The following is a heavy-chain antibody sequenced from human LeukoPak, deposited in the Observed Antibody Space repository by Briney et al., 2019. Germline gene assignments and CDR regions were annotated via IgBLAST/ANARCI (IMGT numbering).Heavy chain of an antibody. CDR3: ARYSSSWSLDY. Sequence: TLSLTCTVSGGSISSGSYYGSWIRQPAGKGLGWIGRIYTSGSTNYNPSLKSRVTISVDTSKNQFSLKLSSVTAADTAVYYCARYSSSWSLDYWGQGTLVTVSS. CDR1: GGSISSGSYY. CDR2: IYTSGST. V-gene: IGHV4-61*02. J-gene: IGHJ4*02. D-gene: IGHD6-13*01.